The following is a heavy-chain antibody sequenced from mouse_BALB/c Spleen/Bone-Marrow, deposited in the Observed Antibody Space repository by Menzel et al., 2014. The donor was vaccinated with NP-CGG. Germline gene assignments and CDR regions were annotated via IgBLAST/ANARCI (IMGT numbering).Heavy chain of an antibody. CDR1: GYTFSSYW. CDR3: ARRVTTANY. J-gene: IGHJ2*01. V-gene: IGHV1-9*01. D-gene: IGHD1-2*01. Sequence: VQLQQSGAELMEPGASVKISCKATGYTFSSYWIEWVKQRPGHGLEWIGEILPGSGSTNYNEKFKGKATFTADTSSNTAYMQLSSLTSEDSAVHYCARRVTTANYWGQGTTLTVSS. CDR2: ILPGSGST.